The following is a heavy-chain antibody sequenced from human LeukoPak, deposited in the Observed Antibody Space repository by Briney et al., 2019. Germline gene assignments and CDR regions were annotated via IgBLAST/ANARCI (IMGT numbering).Heavy chain of an antibody. CDR2: MNPNSGNT. V-gene: IGHV1-8*01. J-gene: IGHJ4*02. CDR3: TRGSSGRRDN. CDR1: GYTFTSCD. D-gene: IGHD6-25*01. Sequence: ASVKVSCKASGYTFTSCDINWVRQATGQGLEWMGWMNPNSGNTGYGQSFHGRITMTRDISIGTAYMELSNRTSEDTAIYYCTRGSSGRRDNWGQGTLVTVSA.